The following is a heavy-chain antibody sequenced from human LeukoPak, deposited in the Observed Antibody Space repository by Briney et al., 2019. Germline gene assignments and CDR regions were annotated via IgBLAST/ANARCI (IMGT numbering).Heavy chain of an antibody. CDR3: ARVTQTHYDFWSGYPPFDY. CDR1: GYTFTSYG. CDR2: ISAYNGNT. D-gene: IGHD3-3*01. V-gene: IGHV1-18*01. J-gene: IGHJ4*02. Sequence: ASVKVSCKASGYTFTSYGISWVRQAPGQGLEWMGWISAYNGNTNYAQKFQGRVTMTRDTSISTAYMELSRLRSDDTAVYYCARVTQTHYDFWSGYPPFDYWGQGTLVTVSS.